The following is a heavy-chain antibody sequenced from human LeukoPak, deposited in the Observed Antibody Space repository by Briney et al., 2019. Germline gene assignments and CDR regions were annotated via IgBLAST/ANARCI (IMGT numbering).Heavy chain of an antibody. CDR1: GYTFIGYY. CDR2: INPNSGGT. D-gene: IGHD3-22*01. J-gene: IGHJ5*02. V-gene: IGHV1-2*06. CDR3: ARAVSDYYDSSGYLFSGWFDP. Sequence: ASVKVSCKASGYTFIGYYMHWVRQAPGQGLEWMGRINPNSGGTNYAQKFQGRVTMTRDTSISTAYMELSRLRSDDTAVYYCARAVSDYYDSSGYLFSGWFDPWGQGTLVTVSS.